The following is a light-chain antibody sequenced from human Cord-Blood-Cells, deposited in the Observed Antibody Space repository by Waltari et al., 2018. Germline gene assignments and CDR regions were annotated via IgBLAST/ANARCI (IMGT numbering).Light chain of an antibody. CDR1: SSDVGGYNY. CDR3: SSYTSSSTLV. J-gene: IGLJ2*01. Sequence: QSALTQPASVSGSPGQSITISCTGPSSDVGGYNYVPWYQQHPGKAPKLMIYNVNNRPSGVSNRFSGSKSGNTASLTISGLQAEDEADYYCSSYTSSSTLVFGGGTKLTVL. V-gene: IGLV2-14*01. CDR2: NVN.